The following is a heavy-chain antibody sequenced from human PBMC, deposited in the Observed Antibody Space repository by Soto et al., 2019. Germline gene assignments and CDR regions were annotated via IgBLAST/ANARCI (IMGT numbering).Heavy chain of an antibody. J-gene: IGHJ4*02. CDR2: ISYDGSNK. CDR3: ARDGLLGYFDY. V-gene: IGHV3-30-3*01. D-gene: IGHD7-27*01. CDR1: GFTFSSYA. Sequence: QVQLVESGGGVVQPGRSLRLSCAASGFTFSSYAMHWVRHAPGKGLEWVAVISYDGSNKYYADSVKGRFTISRDNSKNTLYLQMNSLRAEDTAVYYCARDGLLGYFDYWGQGTPVTVSS.